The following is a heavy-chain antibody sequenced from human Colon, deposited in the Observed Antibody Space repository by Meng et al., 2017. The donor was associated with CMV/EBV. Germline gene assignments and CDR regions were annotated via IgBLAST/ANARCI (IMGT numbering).Heavy chain of an antibody. CDR2: ISYDGTNE. CDR1: GFTFNNFP. V-gene: IGHV3-30*04. D-gene: IGHD3-3*01. J-gene: IGHJ4*02. CDR3: ARDPGVDF. Sequence: GGSLKISCVASGFTFNNFPIHWVRQAPGKGLEWVAVISYDGTNEHYAESVKGRFTISRDNPKSTLYLQMNSLRAEDTAVYYCARDPGVDFWGQGTLVTVSS.